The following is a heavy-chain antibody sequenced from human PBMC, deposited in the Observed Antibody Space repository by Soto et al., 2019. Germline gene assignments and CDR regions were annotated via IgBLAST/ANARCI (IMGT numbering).Heavy chain of an antibody. CDR1: GFTFGTYA. D-gene: IGHD1-1*01. CDR3: ARVTPGNNLYYFSGMDV. CDR2: ISYEGSNT. V-gene: IGHV3-30-3*01. J-gene: IGHJ6*02. Sequence: PGGSLRLSCVASGFTFGTYAIHWVRQAPGKGLQWVALISYEGSNTYYADSVKGRFTVSRDNSKSTLYLQMNSLRPEDTGVYYCARVTPGNNLYYFSGMDVWGQGTSVTASS.